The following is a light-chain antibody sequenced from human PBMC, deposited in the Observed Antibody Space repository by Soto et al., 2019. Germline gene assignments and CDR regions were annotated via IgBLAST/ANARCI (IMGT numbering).Light chain of an antibody. J-gene: IGLJ3*02. Sequence: QSVLTHPASVSGSPGQSITSSCTGSSSDIGGYNYVSWYQQHPGKAPQLMIYDVSYRPSGISDRFSGSKSGNTASLTISGLQPKDEADYYCSSYGASSTLFGGGTKLTVL. CDR1: SSDIGGYNY. CDR3: SSYGASSTL. CDR2: DVS. V-gene: IGLV2-14*03.